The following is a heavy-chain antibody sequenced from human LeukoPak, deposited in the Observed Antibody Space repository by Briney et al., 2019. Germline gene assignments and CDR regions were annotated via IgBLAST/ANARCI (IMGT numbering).Heavy chain of an antibody. D-gene: IGHD5-18*01. J-gene: IGHJ4*02. CDR1: GGTFSSYA. CDR3: ARGGRDYSYGRELDY. V-gene: IGHV1-18*01. CDR2: ISAYYGNT. Sequence: ASVKVSCKASGGTFSSYAISWVRQAPGQGLEWMGWISAYYGNTNFAQGLQGRVSMTTDTSTSTAYMELRSLTSDDTAVYYCARGGRDYSYGRELDYWGQGTLVTVSS.